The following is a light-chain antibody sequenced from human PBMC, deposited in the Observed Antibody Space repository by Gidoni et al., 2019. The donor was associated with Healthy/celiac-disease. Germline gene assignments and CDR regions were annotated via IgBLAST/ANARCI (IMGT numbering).Light chain of an antibody. CDR2: AAS. J-gene: IGKJ2*01. CDR3: QQRCSSPYT. Sequence: DIQMTRSPSSLSASVEDRVTITCRASQSISSYLNWYQQKPGKATKLLIYAASSLQSGVPSRFSGSGSGTDFTLTISSLEPEDFATYYCQQRCSSPYTFGQGTKLEIK. V-gene: IGKV1-39*01. CDR1: QSISSY.